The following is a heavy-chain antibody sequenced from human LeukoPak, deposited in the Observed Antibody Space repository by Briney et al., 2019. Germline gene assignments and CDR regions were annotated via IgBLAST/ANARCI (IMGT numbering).Heavy chain of an antibody. Sequence: GGSLRLSCAASGFTFSSYAMSWVRQAPGKGLEWVSAISGSGGSTYYADSVKGRFTISRDNSKNALYLQMNSLRAEDTAVYYCAKDVLGYSSGWYVWDYWGQGTLVTVSS. CDR3: AKDVLGYSSGWYVWDY. V-gene: IGHV3-23*01. D-gene: IGHD6-19*01. J-gene: IGHJ4*02. CDR1: GFTFSSYA. CDR2: ISGSGGST.